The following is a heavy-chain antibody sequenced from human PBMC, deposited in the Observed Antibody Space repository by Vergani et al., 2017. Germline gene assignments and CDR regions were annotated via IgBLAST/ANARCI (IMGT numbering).Heavy chain of an antibody. Sequence: QVQLVESGGGVVQPGRSLRLSCAASGFTFNQYGMHWVRQAPGKGLEWVAVTWYDGNNKQYADSVKGRFTISRDNSKSTMYLQMNSLRDEDTGVYYCAKEASEDSSGYYYHFDYWGQGTLVTVSS. CDR3: AKEASEDSSGYYYHFDY. V-gene: IGHV3-33*06. CDR2: TWYDGNNK. D-gene: IGHD3-22*01. CDR1: GFTFNQYG. J-gene: IGHJ4*02.